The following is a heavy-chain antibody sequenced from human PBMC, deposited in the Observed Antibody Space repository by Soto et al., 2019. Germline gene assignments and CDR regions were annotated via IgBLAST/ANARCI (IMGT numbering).Heavy chain of an antibody. Sequence: ASVKVSCKASGYTFTSYGISWVRQAPGQGLEWMGWISAYNGSTNYAQKLQGRVTTTTDTSTSTAYMELRSLRSDDTAVYYCARDRVPAAVYYYYGMDVWGQGTTVTVS. D-gene: IGHD2-2*01. CDR1: GYTFTSYG. CDR2: ISAYNGST. CDR3: ARDRVPAAVYYYYGMDV. V-gene: IGHV1-18*01. J-gene: IGHJ6*02.